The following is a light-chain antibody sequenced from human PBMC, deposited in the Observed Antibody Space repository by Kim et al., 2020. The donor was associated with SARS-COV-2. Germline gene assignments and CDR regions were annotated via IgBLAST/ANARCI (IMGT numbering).Light chain of an antibody. V-gene: IGLV2-14*03. J-gene: IGLJ3*02. CDR1: SSDVGSYKY. CDR2: AVS. CDR3: TSVTSSTTWV. Sequence: GQSITIDCTGTSSDVGSYKYVSWYQQKPGKAPKLMIYAVSNRPSGVSIRFSGSKSDNTAYLTVSGLQAEDEADYYCTSVTSSTTWVFGGGTQLTVL.